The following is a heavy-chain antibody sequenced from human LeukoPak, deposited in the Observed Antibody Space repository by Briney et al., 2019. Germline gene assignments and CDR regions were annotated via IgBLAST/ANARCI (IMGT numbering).Heavy chain of an antibody. Sequence: GGSLRLSCAASGFTFSGYAMSWVRQAPGKGLEWVSAISGSGGSTYYADSVKGRFTISRDNSKNTLYPQMNSLRAEDTAVYYCAKDPPGYSSGWYYFDYWGQGTLVTVSS. D-gene: IGHD6-19*01. CDR3: AKDPPGYSSGWYYFDY. V-gene: IGHV3-23*01. CDR2: ISGSGGST. J-gene: IGHJ4*02. CDR1: GFTFSGYA.